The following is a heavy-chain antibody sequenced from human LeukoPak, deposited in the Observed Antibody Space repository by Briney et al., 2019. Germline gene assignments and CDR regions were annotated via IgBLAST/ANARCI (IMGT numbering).Heavy chain of an antibody. Sequence: SETLSLTCTVSGGSISSSSYYWGWIRQPPGKGLEWIGSTYYSGSTYYNPSLKSRVTISVVTSKNQFSLKLTSVTAADTAVYYCARYHYVWGSYRQYYFDYWGQGTLVTVSS. D-gene: IGHD3-16*02. CDR1: GGSISSSSYY. CDR3: ARYHYVWGSYRQYYFDY. V-gene: IGHV4-39*07. J-gene: IGHJ4*02. CDR2: TYYSGST.